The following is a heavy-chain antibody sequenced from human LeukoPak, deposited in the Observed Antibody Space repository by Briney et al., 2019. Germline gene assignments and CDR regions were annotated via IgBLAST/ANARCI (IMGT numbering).Heavy chain of an antibody. D-gene: IGHD3-9*01. J-gene: IGHJ6*03. CDR3: ARAPYDILTGYYTLYYYYYYWTS. CDR2: ISAYNGNT. V-gene: IGHV1-18*01. Sequence: GASVKVSCKASGYTFTSYGISWVRQAPGQGLEWMGWISAYNGNTNYAQKLQGRVTMTIDTSTSTAYMELRSLRSDDAAVYYCARAPYDILTGYYTLYYYYYYWTSGAKGPRSPSP. CDR1: GYTFTSYG.